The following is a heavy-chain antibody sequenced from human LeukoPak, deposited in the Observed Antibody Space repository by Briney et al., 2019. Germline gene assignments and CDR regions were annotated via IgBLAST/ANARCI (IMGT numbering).Heavy chain of an antibody. J-gene: IGHJ4*02. CDR1: GYTFTSYY. CDR3: AISGWLQQWFDY. V-gene: IGHV1-46*01. Sequence: ASVKVSCKASGYTFTSYYMHWVRQAPGQGLEWMGIINPSGGSTSYAQKFQGRVTMTRDTSTSTVYMELSSLRSEDTAVYYCAISGWLQQWFDYWGQGTLVTVSS. D-gene: IGHD5-24*01. CDR2: INPSGGST.